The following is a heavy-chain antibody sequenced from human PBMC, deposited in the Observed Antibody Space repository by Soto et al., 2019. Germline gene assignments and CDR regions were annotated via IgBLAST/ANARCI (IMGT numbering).Heavy chain of an antibody. CDR3: ARGNQRWLQLWYFDL. J-gene: IGHJ2*01. Sequence: QVQLVQSGAEVKKPGSSVTVSCKASGGTFSSYTISWVRQAPGQGLEWMGGIIPIFGTANYAQKFQGRVTIPADESTSTAYMELSSLRSEDTAVYYCARGNQRWLQLWYFDLWGRGTLVTVSS. CDR2: IIPIFGTA. V-gene: IGHV1-69*12. D-gene: IGHD5-12*01. CDR1: GGTFSSYT.